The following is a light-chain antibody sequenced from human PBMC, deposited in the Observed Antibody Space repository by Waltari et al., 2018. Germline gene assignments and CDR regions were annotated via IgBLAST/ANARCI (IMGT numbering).Light chain of an antibody. CDR2: DDT. V-gene: IGLV3-21*02. CDR3: HVWDSISDHVI. CDR1: NLGSKS. J-gene: IGLJ2*01. Sequence: SYVLTQPPSVSVAPGQTARITCGDNNLGSKSVHWYQQKPGQAPLLVVSDDTDRPSGIPARISGSHSGTTATLTISRVEAVDEADYYCHVWDSISDHVIFGGGTKLTVL.